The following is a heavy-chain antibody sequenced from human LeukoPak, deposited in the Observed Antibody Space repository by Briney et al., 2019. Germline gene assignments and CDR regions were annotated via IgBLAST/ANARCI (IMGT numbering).Heavy chain of an antibody. CDR3: ARLLPTYYDFWSGPWAFDI. CDR1: GGSISSYY. D-gene: IGHD3-3*01. J-gene: IGHJ3*02. V-gene: IGHV4-59*08. Sequence: SETLSLTCTVSGGSISSYYWSWIRQPPGKGLEWIGYIYYSGSTNYNPSLKSRVTISVDTSKNQFSLKLSSVTAADTAVYYCARLLPTYYDFWSGPWAFDIWGQGTMVTVSS. CDR2: IYYSGST.